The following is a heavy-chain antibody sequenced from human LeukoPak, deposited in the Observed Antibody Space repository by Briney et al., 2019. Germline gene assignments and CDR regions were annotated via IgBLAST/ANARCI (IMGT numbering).Heavy chain of an antibody. J-gene: IGHJ6*03. D-gene: IGHD7-27*01. Sequence: GGSLRLSCAASGFTFSDYYMTWIRQAPGKGLEWVSYISSSGGTIYYADSVKGRFTISRDNSKNTLYLQMNSLRAEDTAVYYCAKTGAGYYYMDVWGKGTTVTVSS. CDR1: GFTFSDYY. CDR3: AKTGAGYYYMDV. CDR2: ISSSGGTI. V-gene: IGHV3-11*01.